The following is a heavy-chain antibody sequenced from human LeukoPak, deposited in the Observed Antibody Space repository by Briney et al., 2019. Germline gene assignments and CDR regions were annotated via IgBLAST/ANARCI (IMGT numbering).Heavy chain of an antibody. CDR1: GSSISIGYY. Sequence: SETLSLTCAVSGSSISIGYYWGWIRQAPGKGLEWIGTVYHSGSTYHNPSLKSRVTISVDMSKNEFSLKLNSVTAADTAVYYCARDSSIQYDSSGYFSRGFDIWGKGTMVSVSS. V-gene: IGHV4-38-2*02. CDR2: VYHSGST. D-gene: IGHD3-22*01. J-gene: IGHJ3*02. CDR3: ARDSSIQYDSSGYFSRGFDI.